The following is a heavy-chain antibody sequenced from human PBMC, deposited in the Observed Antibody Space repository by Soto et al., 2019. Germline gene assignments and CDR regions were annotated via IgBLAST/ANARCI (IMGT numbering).Heavy chain of an antibody. V-gene: IGHV3-9*01. Sequence: EVQLVESGGGLVQPGRSLRLSCAASGFTFDDYAMHWVRQAPGKGLEWVSGISWNSGSIGYADSVKGRFTISRDNAKNSLYLQMNSLRAEDTALYYCAKDMYSGYALDKASAFDIWGQGTMVTVSS. CDR1: GFTFDDYA. CDR2: ISWNSGSI. CDR3: AKDMYSGYALDKASAFDI. J-gene: IGHJ3*02. D-gene: IGHD5-12*01.